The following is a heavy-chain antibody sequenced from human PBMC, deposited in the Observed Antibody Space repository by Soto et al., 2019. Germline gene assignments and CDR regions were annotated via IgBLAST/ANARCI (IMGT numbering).Heavy chain of an antibody. CDR1: GYSFTGYY. Sequence: KVSCKASGYSFTGYYFHWVRQAPGQGLEWMGWINPNSGGTYYAQKFQDRVTMTRDTSMSTAYMELRWLTSDDTALYYCARGEKEVWSNYYYSGMDVWGQGTTVTV. V-gene: IGHV1-2*02. CDR3: ARGEKEVWSNYYYSGMDV. D-gene: IGHD3-16*01. J-gene: IGHJ6*02. CDR2: INPNSGGT.